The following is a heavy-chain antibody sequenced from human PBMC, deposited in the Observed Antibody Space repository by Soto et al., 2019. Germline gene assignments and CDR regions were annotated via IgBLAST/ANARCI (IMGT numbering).Heavy chain of an antibody. J-gene: IGHJ5*01. CDR1: GDSIKTETW. Sequence: QVHLQESGPGLVKPSETLSLTCAVSGDSIKTETWWSWLRQLPGTGLEWIGEIKHPGDANANPALRGRVSMSVDRTKNQFFLNLRSVSAADTAVYFCAREGRLHWFESWGQGTLVTVSS. CDR3: AREGRLHWFES. V-gene: IGHV4-4*02. CDR2: IKHPGDA.